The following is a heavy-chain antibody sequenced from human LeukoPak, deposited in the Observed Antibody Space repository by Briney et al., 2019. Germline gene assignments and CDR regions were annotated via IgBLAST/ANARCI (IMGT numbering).Heavy chain of an antibody. D-gene: IGHD6-19*01. Sequence: GGSLTLSCAASGFTFSSYAMSWVRQAPGKGLEWVSAISGSGGSTYYADSVKGRFTISRDNSKNTLYLQMNSLRAEDTAVYYCAKVASSYSSGWYPGGYFDYWGQGTLVTVSS. J-gene: IGHJ4*02. CDR3: AKVASSYSSGWYPGGYFDY. V-gene: IGHV3-23*01. CDR2: ISGSGGST. CDR1: GFTFSSYA.